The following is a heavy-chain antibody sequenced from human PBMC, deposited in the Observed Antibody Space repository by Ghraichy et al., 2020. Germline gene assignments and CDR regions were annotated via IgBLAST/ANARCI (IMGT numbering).Heavy chain of an antibody. Sequence: GGSLRLSCAASGFTFSSYEMNWVRQAPGKGLEWVSYISSSGSTIYYADSVKGRFTISRDNAKNSLYLQMNSLRAEDTAVYYGARYNDLLSSYGRDVWGQGTTVTVSS. J-gene: IGHJ6*02. CDR3: ARYNDLLSSYGRDV. D-gene: IGHD3-9*01. V-gene: IGHV3-48*03. CDR1: GFTFSSYE. CDR2: ISSSGSTI.